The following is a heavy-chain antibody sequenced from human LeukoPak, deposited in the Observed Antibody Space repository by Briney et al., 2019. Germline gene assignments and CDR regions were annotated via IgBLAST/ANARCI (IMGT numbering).Heavy chain of an antibody. CDR2: IANEGSIK. CDR3: ASEDSGYDCEY. CDR1: GFTLSNYV. Sequence: HPGESLTLSWAAAGFTLSNYVMHWVRQAPGKGREWVAVIANEGSIKYYADSVKVRFTISRDNSKNTLFMQVTSLRGEDTAVYYCASEDSGYDCEYWGQGTLVTVSS. D-gene: IGHD5-12*01. J-gene: IGHJ4*02. V-gene: IGHV3-30*03.